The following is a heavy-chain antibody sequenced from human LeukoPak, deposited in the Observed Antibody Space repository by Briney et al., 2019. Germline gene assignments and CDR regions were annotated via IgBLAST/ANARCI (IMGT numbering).Heavy chain of an antibody. V-gene: IGHV3-30*09. CDR2: ISSNGNNE. D-gene: IGHD3-22*01. Sequence: PGGSLRLSCAASGFSFNSYAFHWVRQAPGKGLEWVAVISSNGNNEYYADSVKGRFAISRDNAKNSLYLQMNSLRAEDTAVYYCARDRYYYDSSGYYPPGYWGQGTLVTVSS. CDR3: ARDRYYYDSSGYYPPGY. CDR1: GFSFNSYA. J-gene: IGHJ4*02.